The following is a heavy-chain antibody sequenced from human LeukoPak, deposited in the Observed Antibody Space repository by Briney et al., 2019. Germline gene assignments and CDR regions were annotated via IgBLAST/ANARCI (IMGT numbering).Heavy chain of an antibody. D-gene: IGHD1-26*01. Sequence: QSGGSLRLSCAVSGFTFSGFWMSWSRQAPGKGLEWVASINSGGSEGYYADSVKGRFTISRDNSKNTLYLQVNSLRAEDTAVYYCAKGGKWDVTPFDYWGQGTLVTVSS. CDR3: AKGGKWDVTPFDY. CDR1: GFTFSGFW. J-gene: IGHJ4*02. CDR2: INSGGSEG. V-gene: IGHV3-7*03.